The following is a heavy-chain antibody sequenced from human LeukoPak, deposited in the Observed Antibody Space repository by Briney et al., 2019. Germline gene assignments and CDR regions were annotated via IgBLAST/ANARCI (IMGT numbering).Heavy chain of an antibody. V-gene: IGHV1-2*02. Sequence: ASVKVSCKASGYTFSGYYMQWVRQARGQGLEWMGWINPNSGGTNYAQKFQGRVTMTRDTSINTACMELSRLRSDDTAVYYCARGSYYDSSGYLFDYWGQGTLVTVSS. CDR1: GYTFSGYY. D-gene: IGHD3-22*01. CDR3: ARGSYYDSSGYLFDY. CDR2: INPNSGGT. J-gene: IGHJ4*02.